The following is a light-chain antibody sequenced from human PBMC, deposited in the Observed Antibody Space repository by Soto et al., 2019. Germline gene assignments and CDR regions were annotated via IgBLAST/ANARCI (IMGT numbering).Light chain of an antibody. Sequence: QSALTQPASVSGSPGQSITISCTGSNSDVGTYIYVSWYQQHPGNAPKLMIYEGNKRPSGASNRFSGSKSGNTASLTISGLQAEDEADYYCCSYAGDSTYWVFGGGTKLTVL. CDR2: EGN. CDR1: NSDVGTYIY. J-gene: IGLJ3*02. CDR3: CSYAGDSTYWV. V-gene: IGLV2-23*01.